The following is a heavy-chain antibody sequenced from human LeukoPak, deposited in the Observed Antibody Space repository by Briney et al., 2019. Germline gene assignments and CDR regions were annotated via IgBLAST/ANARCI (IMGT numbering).Heavy chain of an antibody. J-gene: IGHJ4*02. Sequence: GGSLRLSCAASGFTFSNAWMSWVRQAPGEGLEWVGRIKSKTDGGTTDYAAPVKGRFTISRDDSKNTLYLQMNSLKTEDIAVYYCTTVGLIVGATDFDYWSQGTLVTVSS. D-gene: IGHD1-26*01. CDR2: IKSKTDGGTT. V-gene: IGHV3-15*01. CDR1: GFTFSNAW. CDR3: TTVGLIVGATDFDY.